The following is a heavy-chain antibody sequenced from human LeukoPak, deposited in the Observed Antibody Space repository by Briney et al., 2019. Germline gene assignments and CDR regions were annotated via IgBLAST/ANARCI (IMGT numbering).Heavy chain of an antibody. CDR1: GGSISSYY. V-gene: IGHV4-59*01. CDR3: ACVSGYYSTPYFDY. CDR2: IYYSGST. Sequence: KPSETLPLTCTVSGGSISSYYWSWIRQPPGKGLEWIGYIYYSGSTNYNPSLKSRVTISVDTSKNQFSLKLSSVTAADTAVYYCACVSGYYSTPYFDYWGQGTLVTVSS. D-gene: IGHD3-22*01. J-gene: IGHJ4*02.